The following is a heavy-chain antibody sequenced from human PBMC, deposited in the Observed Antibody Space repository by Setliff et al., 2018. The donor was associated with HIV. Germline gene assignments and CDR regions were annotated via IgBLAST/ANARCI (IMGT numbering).Heavy chain of an antibody. CDR3: AREGARHYGSGRYHSWFDP. J-gene: IGHJ5*02. Sequence: SETLSLTCTVSGGSISSNSYFWGWIRQPPGKGLEWIGSIYYSGSTYYNPSLKSRVTISVDTPKNQFSLKLRSVTAADTAVYYCAREGARHYGSGRYHSWFDPWGQGTQVTVSS. CDR2: IYYSGST. D-gene: IGHD3-10*01. CDR1: GGSISSNSYF. V-gene: IGHV4-39*07.